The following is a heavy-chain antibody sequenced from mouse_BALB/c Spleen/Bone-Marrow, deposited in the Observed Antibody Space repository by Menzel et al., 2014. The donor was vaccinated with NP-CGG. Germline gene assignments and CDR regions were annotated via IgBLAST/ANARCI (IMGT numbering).Heavy chain of an antibody. Sequence: QVQLQQSGAELVRPGSSVKISCKSSGYVFSTYWINWVEQRPGQGLEWIGQIYPGDGDTDFNGKFKDKATLTADESSNTAYMQLSSLTSEDSAVYFCARGGISVDYWGRGTTLTVSS. CDR1: GYVFSTYW. CDR2: IYPGDGDT. J-gene: IGHJ2*01. V-gene: IGHV1-80*01. CDR3: ARGGISVDY.